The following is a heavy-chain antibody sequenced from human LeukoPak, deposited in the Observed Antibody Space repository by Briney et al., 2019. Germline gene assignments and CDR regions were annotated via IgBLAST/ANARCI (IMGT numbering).Heavy chain of an antibody. CDR1: GGSITSYY. CDR2: IYYSGST. V-gene: IGHV4-59*01. Sequence: SETLSLTCTVSGGSITSYYWSWIRQPPGKGLEWIGYIYYSGSTNYKPSPKSRVTISVETSKNQFSLKLRSVTAADTAVYYCARVTGYMIEDYFDYWGQGTLVTVSS. CDR3: ARVTGYMIEDYFDY. J-gene: IGHJ4*02. D-gene: IGHD3-22*01.